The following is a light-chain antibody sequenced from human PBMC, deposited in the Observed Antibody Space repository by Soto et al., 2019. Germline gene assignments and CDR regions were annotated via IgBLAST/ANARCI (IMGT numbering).Light chain of an antibody. CDR1: ERISDY. J-gene: IGKJ1*01. CDR3: QQTNTAPWT. Sequence: DIQMTHSPSSLSASLGDGVAICCRARERISDYLAWYQQKPGKAPKLLINTASSLRSGVPSRFSGSGSGTDFTLTIDSLQPEDFATYFCQQTNTAPWTFGQGTKVDIK. CDR2: TAS. V-gene: IGKV1-39*01.